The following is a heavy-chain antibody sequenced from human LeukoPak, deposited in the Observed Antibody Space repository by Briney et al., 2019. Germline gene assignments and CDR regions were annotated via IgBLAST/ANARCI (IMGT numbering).Heavy chain of an antibody. CDR2: IYYSGST. CDR1: GGSVSSGSYY. J-gene: IGHJ2*01. CDR3: ARGPRPYCSGGSCYRRYFDL. Sequence: SETLSLTCTVSGGSVSSGSYYWSWIRQPPGKGLEWIGYIYYSGSTNYNPSLKSRVTISVDTSKNQFSLKLSSVTAADTAVYYCARGPRPYCSGGSCYRRYFDLWGRGTLVTVSS. V-gene: IGHV4-61*01. D-gene: IGHD2-15*01.